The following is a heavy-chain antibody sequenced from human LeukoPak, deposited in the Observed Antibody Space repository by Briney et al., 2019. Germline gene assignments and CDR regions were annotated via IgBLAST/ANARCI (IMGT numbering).Heavy chain of an antibody. J-gene: IGHJ3*02. CDR2: ISYDGSNK. Sequence: GGSLRLSCAASGFTFSSYGMHWVRQAPGKGLEWVAVISYDGSNKYYADSVKGRFTISRENAKNSLYLQMNSLRAGDTAVYYCARAHRPQYSSSWYGDAFDIWGQGTMVTVSS. CDR3: ARAHRPQYSSSWYGDAFDI. V-gene: IGHV3-30*03. CDR1: GFTFSSYG. D-gene: IGHD6-13*01.